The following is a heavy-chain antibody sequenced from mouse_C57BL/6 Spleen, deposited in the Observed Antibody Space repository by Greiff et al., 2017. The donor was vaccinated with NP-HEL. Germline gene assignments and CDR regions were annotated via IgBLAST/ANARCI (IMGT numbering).Heavy chain of an antibody. CDR3: ARYEDWSSCYAMDY. CDR1: GFTFTDYY. V-gene: IGHV7-3*01. CDR2: IRNKANGYTT. D-gene: IGHD1-1*01. Sequence: EVQGVESGGGLVQPGGSLSLSCAASGFTFTDYYMSWVRQPPGKALEWLGFIRNKANGYTTEYSASVKGLFTISRYNSHSILYLQMNALRAEDSATYYCARYEDWSSCYAMDYWGQGTSVTVSS. J-gene: IGHJ4*01.